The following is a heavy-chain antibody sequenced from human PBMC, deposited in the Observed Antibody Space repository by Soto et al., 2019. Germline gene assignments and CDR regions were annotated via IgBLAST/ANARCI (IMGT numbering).Heavy chain of an antibody. V-gene: IGHV1-69*13. D-gene: IGHD3-9*01. CDR2: IIPIFGTA. Sequence: GASVKVSCKASGYNFTNYEISWVRQAPGQGLEWMGGIIPIFGTANYAQKFQGRVTITADESTSTAYMELSSLRSEDTAVYYCARAVKRYFDWLSVDYWG. CDR1: GYNFTNYE. J-gene: IGHJ4*01. CDR3: ARAVKRYFDWLSVDY.